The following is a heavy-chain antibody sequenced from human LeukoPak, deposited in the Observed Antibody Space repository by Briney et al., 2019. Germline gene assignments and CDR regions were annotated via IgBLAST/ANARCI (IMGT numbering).Heavy chain of an antibody. CDR2: IYHSGST. CDR1: GYSISSGYY. D-gene: IGHD2-15*01. V-gene: IGHV4-38-2*02. Sequence: SETLSLTCTVSGYSISSGYYWGWIRQPPGKGLEWIGSIYHSGSTYYTPSLKSRVTISVDTSKNQFSLKLTSVTAADTAVYYCARFPGSAEYRHYYYMDVWGKGTTVTVSS. J-gene: IGHJ6*03. CDR3: ARFPGSAEYRHYYYMDV.